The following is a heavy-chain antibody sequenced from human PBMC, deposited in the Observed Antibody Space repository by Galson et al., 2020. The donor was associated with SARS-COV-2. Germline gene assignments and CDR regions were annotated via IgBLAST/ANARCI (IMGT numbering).Heavy chain of an antibody. J-gene: IGHJ4*02. Sequence: SETLYLTCSVSGGSISSGSYYWSWIRQPAGKGLEWIGRIHTSGSTTYNPSLKSRVTISIDTSKNQFSLNLSSVTAADTAVYYCARDRFWGYLDYWGQGTLVTVSS. CDR3: ARDRFWGYLDY. V-gene: IGHV4-61*02. CDR1: GGSISSGSYY. D-gene: IGHD7-27*01. CDR2: IHTSGST.